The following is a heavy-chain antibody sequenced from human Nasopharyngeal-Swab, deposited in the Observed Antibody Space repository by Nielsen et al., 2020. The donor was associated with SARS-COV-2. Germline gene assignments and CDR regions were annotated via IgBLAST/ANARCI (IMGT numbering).Heavy chain of an antibody. CDR1: GFTFSSYD. J-gene: IGHJ3*02. Sequence: GGSLRLSCAASGFTFSSYDMHWVRQATGKGLEWVSAIGTAGDPYYPGSVKGRFTISRENAKNSLYLQMNSLRAEDTAVYYCAKDPNDLTYYDILTGRDNAFDIWGQGTMVTVSS. V-gene: IGHV3-13*05. CDR2: IGTAGDP. D-gene: IGHD3-9*01. CDR3: AKDPNDLTYYDILTGRDNAFDI.